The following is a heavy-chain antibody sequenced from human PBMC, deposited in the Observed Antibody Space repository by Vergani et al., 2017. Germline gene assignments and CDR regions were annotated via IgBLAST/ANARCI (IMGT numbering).Heavy chain of an antibody. CDR3: AKQIYEFWNGYSYYYHYYMDL. CDR2: VSYSGAT. Sequence: QVLLQESGPGLVKPSETLSLTCTVSGCSVDSRKHYWGWIRQPPGKGLEWIGTVSYSGATYYTPSLNNLVKVSLNTCENQFSLRMSSVTAAETAVYYCAKQIYEFWNGYSYYYHYYMDLWGKGTTVTVSS. CDR1: GCSVDSRKHY. V-gene: IGHV4-39*01. D-gene: IGHD3/OR15-3a*01. J-gene: IGHJ6*03.